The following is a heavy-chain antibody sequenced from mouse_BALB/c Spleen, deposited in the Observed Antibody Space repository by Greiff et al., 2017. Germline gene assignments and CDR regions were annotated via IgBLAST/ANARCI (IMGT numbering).Heavy chain of an antibody. CDR2: ISYSGST. CDR1: GYSITSDYA. D-gene: IGHD1-1*01. CDR3: ASFLYYGSRESPDYFDY. Sequence: EVKLLESGPGLVKPSQSLSLTCTVTGYSITSDYAWNWIRQFPGNKLEWMGYISYSGSTSYNPSLKSRISITRDTSKNQFFLQLNSVTTEDTATYYCASFLYYGSRESPDYFDYWGQGTTLTVSS. J-gene: IGHJ2*01. V-gene: IGHV3-2*02.